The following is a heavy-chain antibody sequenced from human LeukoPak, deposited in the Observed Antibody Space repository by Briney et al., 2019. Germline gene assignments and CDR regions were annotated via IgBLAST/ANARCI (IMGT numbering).Heavy chain of an antibody. J-gene: IGHJ6*04. CDR2: ISGSGGST. CDR1: GFTFSSYA. V-gene: IGHV3-23*01. D-gene: IGHD1-26*01. CDR3: AISSGSYLNRMDV. Sequence: GGSLRLSCAASGFTFSSYAMSWVRQAPGKGLEWVSAISGSGGSTYYADSVKGRFTISRDNSKNTLYLQMNSLRAEDTAVYYCAISSGSYLNRMDVWGKGTTVTVSS.